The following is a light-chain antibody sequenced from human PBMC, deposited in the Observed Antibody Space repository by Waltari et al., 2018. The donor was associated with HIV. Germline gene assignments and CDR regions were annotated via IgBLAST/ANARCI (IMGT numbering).Light chain of an antibody. CDR1: SSNIGNDN. CDR2: KNY. Sequence: QSVLTQPPSASGTPGQTVTISCSGSSSNIGNDNVYWYQQLPGMTPKLLIYKNYQRPSGVPDRFAASKSGTSASLAISGLRSEDEADYYCVGWDGSLSGYVFGAGTKVTVL. V-gene: IGLV1-47*01. CDR3: VGWDGSLSGYV. J-gene: IGLJ1*01.